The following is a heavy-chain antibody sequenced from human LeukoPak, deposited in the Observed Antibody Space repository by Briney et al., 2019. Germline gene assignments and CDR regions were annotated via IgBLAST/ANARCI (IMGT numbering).Heavy chain of an antibody. CDR3: ARVNWNAGDAFDI. V-gene: IGHV1-24*01. J-gene: IGHJ3*02. CDR1: GYTLTKLS. Sequence: ASVKDSCKVSGYTLTKLSMHWVRQAPGKGLEWMGTFDPEDGERLYAQKLQGRVTMTTDTSTSTAYMELRSLRSDDTALYYCARVNWNAGDAFDIWGQGTMVTVSS. CDR2: FDPEDGER. D-gene: IGHD1-1*01.